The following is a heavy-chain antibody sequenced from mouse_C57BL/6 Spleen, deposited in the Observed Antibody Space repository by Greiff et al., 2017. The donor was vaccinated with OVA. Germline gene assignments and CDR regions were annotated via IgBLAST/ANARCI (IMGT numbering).Heavy chain of an antibody. CDR2: IYPCNGST. V-gene: IGHV1-55*01. CDR1: GYTFTGYY. J-gene: IGHJ3*01. CDR3: ARDYDCSYDAIDY. D-gene: IGHD1-1*01. Sequence: QVQLQQPGAELVKPGASVKISCKASGYTFTGYYIHWVKQSHGQSLEWIGDIYPCNGSTSYNQKFKSKATLTVDTSSSTAYMQLRSLTSEDSAVYYCARDYDCSYDAIDYWGQGTLVTVSA.